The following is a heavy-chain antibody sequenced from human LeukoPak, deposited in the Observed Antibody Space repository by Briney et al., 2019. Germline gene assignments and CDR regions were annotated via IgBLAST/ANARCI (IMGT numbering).Heavy chain of an antibody. CDR1: GFTFSSYW. V-gene: IGHV3-7*01. Sequence: PEGSLRLSCADSGFTFSSYWMTWVRQAPGKGLEWVANINQDGSKKDHVVSVKGRFTISRDNAKKTLYLQMDSLRTDDTAVYYCTTDRGYSTLDDWGQGTLVTVSS. CDR2: INQDGSKK. CDR3: TTDRGYSTLDD. D-gene: IGHD3-10*01. J-gene: IGHJ4*02.